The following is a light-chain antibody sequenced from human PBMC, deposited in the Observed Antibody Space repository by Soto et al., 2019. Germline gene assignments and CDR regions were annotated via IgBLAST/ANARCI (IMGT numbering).Light chain of an antibody. J-gene: IGKJ1*01. CDR2: SAS. CDR1: QTISNY. V-gene: IGKV1-39*01. Sequence: DIRMTQSPASLSASVGDRVTITCRASQTISNYLNWYQQKPGAAPKLLIYSASTLQSGVPSRFSGSGSGTDFTLTISSLQPEDFATYYCLQSYSTPQTFGQGTKVDIK. CDR3: LQSYSTPQT.